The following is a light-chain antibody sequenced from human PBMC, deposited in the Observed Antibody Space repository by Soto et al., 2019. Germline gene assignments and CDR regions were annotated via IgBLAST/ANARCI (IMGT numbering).Light chain of an antibody. CDR3: QQYINRWT. CDR2: KAS. Sequence: DIQMTQSPSTLSASVGDRVTITCRASQSISIWLAWYQQKPGKAPNLLIYKASSLESGVPSRFSGSGSGTEFTLTIGSLQTDDFATYYCQQYINRWTFGQGTKVEIK. CDR1: QSISIW. V-gene: IGKV1-5*03. J-gene: IGKJ1*01.